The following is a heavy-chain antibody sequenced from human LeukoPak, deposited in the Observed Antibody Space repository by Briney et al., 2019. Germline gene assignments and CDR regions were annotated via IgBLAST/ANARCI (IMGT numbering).Heavy chain of an antibody. CDR2: ISGSGGSI. V-gene: IGHV3-23*01. D-gene: IGHD1-26*01. J-gene: IGHJ4*02. CDR3: AREVPSFDY. CDR1: GFTFSSYA. Sequence: PGGSLRLSCAASGFTFSSYAMSWVRQAPGKGLEWVSVISGSGGSIKYADSVKGRFTISRDNSKKTLQLQVNSLRAEDTALYYCAREVPSFDYWGQGTLVTVSS.